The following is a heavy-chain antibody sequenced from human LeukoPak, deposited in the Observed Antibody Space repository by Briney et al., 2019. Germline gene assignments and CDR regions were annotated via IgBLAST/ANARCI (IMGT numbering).Heavy chain of an antibody. V-gene: IGHV3-30-3*01. CDR2: ISYDGSNK. J-gene: IGHJ4*02. CDR3: ARWLVAVTDF. CDR1: GFTFSSYA. Sequence: GGSLRLSCAASGFTFSSYAMHWVRQAPGKGLEWVAVISYDGSNKYYADSVKGRFTISRDNSENILYLQMDSLRAEDTSVYYCARWLVAVTDFWGQGTLVTVSS. D-gene: IGHD6-19*01.